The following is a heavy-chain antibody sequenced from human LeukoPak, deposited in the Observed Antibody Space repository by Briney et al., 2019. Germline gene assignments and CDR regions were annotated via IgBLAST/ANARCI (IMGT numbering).Heavy chain of an antibody. V-gene: IGHV4-59*08. D-gene: IGHD2-2*01. J-gene: IGHJ3*02. CDR3: ARLGSTFDI. CDR1: GFTFSTYG. CDR2: IFYSGGS. Sequence: ESLRLSCAASGFTFSTYGMNWVRQAPGKGLEWIGYIFYSGGSNYNPSLKSRVTISVDTSKNHFSLKLSSVTAADTAVYYCARLGSTFDIWGQGTMVTVSS.